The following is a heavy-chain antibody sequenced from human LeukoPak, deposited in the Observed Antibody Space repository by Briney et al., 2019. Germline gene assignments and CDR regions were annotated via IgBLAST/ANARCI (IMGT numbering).Heavy chain of an antibody. CDR1: GGSISGYF. CDR2: IYSSGSN. J-gene: IGHJ3*02. D-gene: IGHD3-9*01. Sequence: SETLSLTCTVSGGSISGYFWSWIRQPAGKGLEWIGRIYSSGSNNYNPSLKSRVTISVDTSKNQFSLKLSSVTAADTAVYYCARGLYDILTGSYDAFDIWGQGTMVTVSS. CDR3: ARGLYDILTGSYDAFDI. V-gene: IGHV4-4*07.